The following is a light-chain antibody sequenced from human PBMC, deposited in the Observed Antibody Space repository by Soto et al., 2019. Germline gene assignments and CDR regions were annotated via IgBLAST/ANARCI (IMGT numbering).Light chain of an antibody. CDR2: DAS. V-gene: IGKV3-11*01. CDR3: QQRSNWPRIT. J-gene: IGKJ5*01. CDR1: QSVSSS. Sequence: IVLTQPPATLSLSPGERATLSCRASQSVSSSLAWYQQKPGQAPRLLIYDASNRATGIPVRFSGSGSGTDYTLTVSSLEPEDFAVYYCQQRSNWPRITFGQGTRLEIK.